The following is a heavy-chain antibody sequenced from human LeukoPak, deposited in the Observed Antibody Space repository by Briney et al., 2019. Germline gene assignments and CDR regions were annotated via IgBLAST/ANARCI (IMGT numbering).Heavy chain of an antibody. J-gene: IGHJ6*03. CDR2: ISAYNGDT. V-gene: IGHV1-18*01. D-gene: IGHD2-2*01. CDR3: ARVVPAAISHYYYYMDV. Sequence: WASVKVSCKASGYTFTSYGISWVRQAPGQGLEWMGWISAYNGDTNYAQKLQGRVTMTTDTSTSTAYMELRSLRSDDTAVYYCARVVPAAISHYYYYMDVWGKGTTVTVSS. CDR1: GYTFTSYG.